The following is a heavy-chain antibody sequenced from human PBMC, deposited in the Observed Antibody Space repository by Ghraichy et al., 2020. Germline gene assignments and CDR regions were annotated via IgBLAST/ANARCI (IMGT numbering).Heavy chain of an antibody. CDR1: GGSISSGGYY. V-gene: IGHV4-31*03. D-gene: IGHD1-26*01. CDR2: IYYSGST. J-gene: IGHJ6*03. Sequence: SETLSLTCTVSGGSISSGGYYWSWIRQHPGKGLEWIGYIYYSGSTYYNPSPKSRVTISVDTSKNQFSLKLSSVTAADPAVYYCARGEGDYYYYYYMDVWGKGTTVTVSS. CDR3: ARGEGDYYYYYYMDV.